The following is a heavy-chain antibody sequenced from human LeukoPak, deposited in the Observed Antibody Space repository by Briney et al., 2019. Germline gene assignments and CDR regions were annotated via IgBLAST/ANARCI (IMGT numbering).Heavy chain of an antibody. Sequence: PGGSLRLSCVASGFTFSGHWMHWVRHVPGKGLMGVSRITPDGNAAAYADCVKGRFTISRDNPKNTLYLEMNSLTAEDTALYHCTRSGYSNGYDYWGQGTLVTVSS. CDR1: GFTFSGHW. CDR3: TRSGYSNGYDY. V-gene: IGHV3-74*03. J-gene: IGHJ4*02. D-gene: IGHD2-15*01. CDR2: ITPDGNAA.